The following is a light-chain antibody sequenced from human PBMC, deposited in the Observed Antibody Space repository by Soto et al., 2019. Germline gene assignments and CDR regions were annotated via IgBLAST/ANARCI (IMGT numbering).Light chain of an antibody. V-gene: IGKV3-20*01. CDR2: GAS. CDR1: QSVSRI. J-gene: IGKJ1*01. CDR3: QQYGSSPPWT. Sequence: EIVMTQSPATLSVSPGERTTLSCRASQSVSRILAWYQQKPGQAPRLLIYGASSRATGIPDRFSGSGSGTDFTLTISRLEPEDFAVYYCQQYGSSPPWTFGQGTKVDIK.